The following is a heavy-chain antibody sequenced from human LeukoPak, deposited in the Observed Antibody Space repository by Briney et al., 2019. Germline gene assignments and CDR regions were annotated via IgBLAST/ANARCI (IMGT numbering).Heavy chain of an antibody. D-gene: IGHD3-22*01. V-gene: IGHV3-48*01. CDR1: GFTFSSYS. CDR2: ISSSSSTI. CDR3: ARDNYYDSSGYYSGTTIDY. Sequence: PGGSLRLSCAASGFTFSSYSMNWVRQAPGKGLEWVSYISSSSSTIYYADSVKGRFTISRDNAKNSLYLQMNSLRAADTAVYDCARDNYYDSSGYYSGTTIDYWGQGTLVTVSS. J-gene: IGHJ4*02.